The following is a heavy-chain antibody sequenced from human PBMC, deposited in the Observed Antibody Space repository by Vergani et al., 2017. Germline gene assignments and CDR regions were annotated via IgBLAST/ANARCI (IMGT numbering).Heavy chain of an antibody. D-gene: IGHD4-11*01. CDR1: GFTFSSYG. J-gene: IGHJ4*02. Sequence: QVQLVESGGGVVQPGRSLRLSCAASGFTFSSYGMHWVRQGPGKGLEWVAVIWYDGSNKYYADSVKGRFTISRDNSKNSMYLKMNSLRAEDTAVYYCARDHYSERGCHDYWGQGTLVTVSS. CDR2: IWYDGSNK. CDR3: ARDHYSERGCHDY. V-gene: IGHV3-33*01.